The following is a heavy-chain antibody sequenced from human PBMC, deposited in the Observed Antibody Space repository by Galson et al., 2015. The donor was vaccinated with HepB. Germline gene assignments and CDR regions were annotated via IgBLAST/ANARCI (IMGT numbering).Heavy chain of an antibody. CDR1: GFTFRRSA. Sequence: SLRLSCAASGFTFRRSAMRWVRQAPGKGLEWVARIWCDGGNKYYADSVKGRFTISRDSPKNMLYLHMNSLIAEDTAVYYCARDRGTYPNCYFVLWGRGTPFT. V-gene: IGHV3-33*01. CDR3: ARDRGTYPNCYFVL. J-gene: IGHJ2*01. CDR2: IWCDGGNK.